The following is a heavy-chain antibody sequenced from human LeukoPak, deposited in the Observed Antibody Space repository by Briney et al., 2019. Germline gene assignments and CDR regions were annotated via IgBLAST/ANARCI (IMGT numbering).Heavy chain of an antibody. D-gene: IGHD3-10*01. CDR1: GGSISTYY. V-gene: IGHV4-59*01. CDR2: IYYSGST. CDR3: ASTYGSENYYNHRWYFAL. J-gene: IGHJ2*01. Sequence: SETLSLTCTVSGGSISTYYWTWIRQPPGKGLEWIGYIYYSGSTNYHPSLESRVTISVDTSKPQSSLKLSSVTAADTAVYYCASTYGSENYYNHRWYFALWSRGTLVTVSS.